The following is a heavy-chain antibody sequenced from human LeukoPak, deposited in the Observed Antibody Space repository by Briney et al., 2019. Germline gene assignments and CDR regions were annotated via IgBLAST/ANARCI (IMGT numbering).Heavy chain of an antibody. CDR3: ARDSAIAVATASATD. D-gene: IGHD6-19*01. CDR2: ISAYNGNT. J-gene: IGHJ4*02. CDR1: GYTFTGYG. V-gene: IGHV1-18*01. Sequence: VASVKVSCKASGYTFTGYGISWVRQAPGQGLEWMGWISAYNGNTNYAQKLQGRVTMTTDTSTSTAYMELRSLRSDDTAVYYCARDSAIAVATASATDWGQGTLVTVSS.